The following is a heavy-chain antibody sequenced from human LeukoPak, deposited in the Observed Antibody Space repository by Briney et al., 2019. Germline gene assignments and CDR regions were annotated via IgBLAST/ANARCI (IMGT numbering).Heavy chain of an antibody. Sequence: ASVKVSCKASGYTFTGYYMHWVRQSPGQGLEWMGWINPNSGGTNYTQKFQGRVTMTRDTSISTAYMELSRLRSDDTAVYYCARVTGSYDILTGYYEAAFDYWGQGTLVTVSS. CDR3: ARVTGSYDILTGYYEAAFDY. J-gene: IGHJ4*02. CDR2: INPNSGGT. V-gene: IGHV1-2*02. CDR1: GYTFTGYY. D-gene: IGHD3-9*01.